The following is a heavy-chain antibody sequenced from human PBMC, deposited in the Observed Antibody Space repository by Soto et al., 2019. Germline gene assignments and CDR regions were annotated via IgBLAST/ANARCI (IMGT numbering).Heavy chain of an antibody. D-gene: IGHD1-20*01. CDR1: GFTFSTYG. V-gene: IGHV3-48*04. J-gene: IGHJ4*02. Sequence: EVQLVESGGGLVQPGGSLRLSCAASGFTFSTYGMNWARQAPGKGLEWVTHINSGAETTSYSDSVKGRFTISRDDAKNSLYLQMNSLRVDDTAIYSGASDPEGIHGFDYGGQGTLVTVSS. CDR3: ASDPEGIHGFDY. CDR2: INSGAETT.